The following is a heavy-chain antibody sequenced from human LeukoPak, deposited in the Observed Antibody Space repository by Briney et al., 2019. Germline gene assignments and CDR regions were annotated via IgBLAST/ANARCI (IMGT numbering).Heavy chain of an antibody. CDR3: ARDDFDWNDSGGTGDY. CDR1: GGTFSSYA. CDR2: IIPIFGTA. D-gene: IGHD1-1*01. J-gene: IGHJ4*02. Sequence: GASVKVSCKASGGTFSSYAISWVRQAPGQGLEWMGGIIPIFGTANYAQKFQGRVTITADKSTSTAYMELSRLRSDDTAVYYCARDDFDWNDSGGTGDYWGQGTLVTVSS. V-gene: IGHV1-69*06.